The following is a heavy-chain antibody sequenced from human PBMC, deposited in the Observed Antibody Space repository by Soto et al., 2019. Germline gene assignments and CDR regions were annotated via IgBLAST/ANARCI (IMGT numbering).Heavy chain of an antibody. CDR2: ISYDGSNK. CDR1: GFTFSSYG. D-gene: IGHD4-17*01. J-gene: IGHJ6*02. CDR3: ANGGTRSHYYYYYGMDV. Sequence: GGSLRLSCAASGFTFSSYGMHWVRQAPGKGLEWVAVISYDGSNKYYADSVKGRFTISRDNSKNALYLQMNSLRAEDTAVYYCANGGTRSHYYYYYGMDVWGQGTTATVSS. V-gene: IGHV3-30*18.